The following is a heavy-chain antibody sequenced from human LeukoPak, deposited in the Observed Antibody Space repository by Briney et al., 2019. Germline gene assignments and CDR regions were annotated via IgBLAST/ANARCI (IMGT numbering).Heavy chain of an antibody. J-gene: IGHJ3*02. D-gene: IGHD3-10*01. V-gene: IGHV3-11*01. CDR3: ARVSRYGSGSYYIGAFDI. CDR1: GFTFSDYY. CDR2: ISSSGSTI. Sequence: GGSLRLSCAAAGFTFSDYYMSWIRQAPGKGLEWVSYISSSGSTIYYADSVKGRFTISRDNAKNSLYLQMNSLRAEDTAVYYCARVSRYGSGSYYIGAFDIWGQGTMVTVSS.